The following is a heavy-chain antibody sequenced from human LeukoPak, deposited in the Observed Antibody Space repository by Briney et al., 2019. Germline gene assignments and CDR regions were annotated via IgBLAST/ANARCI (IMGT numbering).Heavy chain of an antibody. CDR1: GFTFRNYA. CDR3: TKWGDYDGSTGYYDSDY. V-gene: IGHV3-23*01. CDR2: IVGNGVST. J-gene: IGHJ4*02. D-gene: IGHD3-9*01. Sequence: GESLRLSCAASGFTFRNYAMSWVRQAPGKGLEWVSAIVGNGVSTYYADSVQGRFTISRDNSKNTLYLQMNSLRAEDTALYYCTKWGDYDGSTGYYDSDYWGQGTLVTVSS.